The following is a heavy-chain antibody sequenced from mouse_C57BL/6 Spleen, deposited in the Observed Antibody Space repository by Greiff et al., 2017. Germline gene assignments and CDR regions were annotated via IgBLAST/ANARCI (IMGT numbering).Heavy chain of an antibody. CDR3: ARRGVYYGSSYDYFDY. D-gene: IGHD1-1*01. J-gene: IGHJ2*01. CDR2: INPYNGGT. Sequence: EVQLQQSGPVLVKPGASVKMSCKASGYTFTDYYMNWVKQSHGKSLEWIGVINPYNGGTSYNQKFKGKATLTVDKSSSTAYMELNSLTSEDSAVYYCARRGVYYGSSYDYFDYWGQGTTLTVSS. V-gene: IGHV1-19*01. CDR1: GYTFTDYY.